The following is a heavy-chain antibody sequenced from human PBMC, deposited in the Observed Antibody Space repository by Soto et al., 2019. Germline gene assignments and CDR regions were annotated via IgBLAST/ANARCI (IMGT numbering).Heavy chain of an antibody. V-gene: IGHV4-38-2*01. CDR3: RSSTSCYDESCVDV. J-gene: IGHJ6*02. D-gene: IGHD2-2*01. CDR2: LYHIGST. Sequence: SETLSLTCAVSGYSISSGNYWAWIRQPPGRGLEWIGRLYHIGSTHYNTSLKSRVTISVDTSKNHFSLDLSSVTAADTAIYYCRSSTSCYDESCVDVWGQGTMVTVSS. CDR1: GYSISSGNY.